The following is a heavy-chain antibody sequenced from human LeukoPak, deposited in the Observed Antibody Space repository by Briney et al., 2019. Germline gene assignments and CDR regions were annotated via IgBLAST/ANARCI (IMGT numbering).Heavy chain of an antibody. D-gene: IGHD3-10*01. Sequence: SETLSLTCTVSGYSISSGYYWGWIRQPPGKGLEWIGSIYHSGSTYYNPSLKSRVTISVDTSKNQFSLKLSSVTAADTAVYYCARGFYGSGSYYRGLLDYWGQGTQVTVSS. J-gene: IGHJ4*02. CDR2: IYHSGST. V-gene: IGHV4-38-2*02. CDR3: ARGFYGSGSYYRGLLDY. CDR1: GYSISSGYY.